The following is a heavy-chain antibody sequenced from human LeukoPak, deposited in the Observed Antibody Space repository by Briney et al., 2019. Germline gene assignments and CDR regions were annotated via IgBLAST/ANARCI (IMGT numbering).Heavy chain of an antibody. V-gene: IGHV1-69*05. Sequence: GASVKVSCKASGGTFSSYAISWVRQAPGQGLEWMGGIIPIFGTANYAQKFQGRVTITTDESTSTAYMELSSLRSEDTAVYYCARPSRYCSSTSCHPFDYWGQGTLVTVSS. CDR2: IIPIFGTA. D-gene: IGHD2-2*01. CDR3: ARPSRYCSSTSCHPFDY. CDR1: GGTFSSYA. J-gene: IGHJ4*02.